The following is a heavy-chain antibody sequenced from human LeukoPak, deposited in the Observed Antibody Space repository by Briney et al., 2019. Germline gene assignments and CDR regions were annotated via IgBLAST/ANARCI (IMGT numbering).Heavy chain of an antibody. CDR3: ARDLEMATIWGL. D-gene: IGHD5-24*01. CDR1: GFTFSSYS. V-gene: IGHV3-21*01. J-gene: IGHJ4*02. CDR2: ISSSSSYI. Sequence: PGGSLRLSCAASGFTFSSYSMNWVRQAPGKGLEWVSSISSSSSYIYYADSVKGRFTISRDNAKNSLYLQMNSLRAEDTAVYYCARDLEMATIWGLWGQGTLVTVSS.